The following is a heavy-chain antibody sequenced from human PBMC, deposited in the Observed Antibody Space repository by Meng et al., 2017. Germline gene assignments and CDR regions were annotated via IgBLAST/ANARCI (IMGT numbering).Heavy chain of an antibody. D-gene: IGHD6-19*01. CDR3: ARDESYIAVAGPNGFDP. CDR1: GGTFSGDA. CDR2: IIPIFGTA. V-gene: IGHV1-69*01. Sequence: VRKPGAWVKRPGKASGGTFSGDAFSWVRQAPGQGLEWMGGIIPIFGTANYAQKFKGRVTITADESTSTAYMELSSLRSEDTAVYYCARDESYIAVAGPNGFDPWGQGTLVTVSS. J-gene: IGHJ5*02.